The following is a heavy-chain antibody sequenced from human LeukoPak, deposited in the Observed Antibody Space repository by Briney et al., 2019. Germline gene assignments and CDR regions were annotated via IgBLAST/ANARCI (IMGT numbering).Heavy chain of an antibody. J-gene: IGHJ4*02. CDR1: GFTFSSYA. CDR2: ISGSGGST. CDR3: AKSFAFGGVIVPGFDY. Sequence: GGSLRLSCAASGFTFSSYAMSWVRQAPGKGLEWVSAISGSGGSTYYADSVKGRFTISRDNSKNTLYLQMNSLRAEDTAVYYCAKSFAFGGVIVPGFDYWGQGTLVTVSS. V-gene: IGHV3-23*01. D-gene: IGHD3-16*02.